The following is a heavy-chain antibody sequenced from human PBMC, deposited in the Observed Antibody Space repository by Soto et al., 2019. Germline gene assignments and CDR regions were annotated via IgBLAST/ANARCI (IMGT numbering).Heavy chain of an antibody. CDR2: MNPNSGNT. CDR1: GYTFTSYD. CDR3: AIVQGYCSSTSCYGGWYFDL. V-gene: IGHV1-8*01. Sequence: QVQLVQSGAEVKKPGASVKVSCKASGYTFTSYDINWVRQATGQGLEWMGWMNPNSGNTGYAQKFQGRVTMTRNTSISTAYMELSSLRSEDTAVYYCAIVQGYCSSTSCYGGWYFDLWGRGTLVTVSS. D-gene: IGHD2-2*01. J-gene: IGHJ2*01.